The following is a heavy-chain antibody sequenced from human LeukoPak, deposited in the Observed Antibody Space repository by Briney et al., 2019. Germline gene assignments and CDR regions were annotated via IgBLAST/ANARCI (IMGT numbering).Heavy chain of an antibody. D-gene: IGHD6-19*01. J-gene: IGHJ3*02. CDR2: IYHSGST. CDR1: GGSISSSNW. Sequence: SETLSLTCAVSGGSISSSNWWSWVRQPPGKGLEWIGEIYHSGSTNYNPSLKSRVTISVDKSKNQFSLKLSSVTAADTAVYYCARGARPSYSSGWYVKDAFDIWGQGTMVTVSS. V-gene: IGHV4-4*02. CDR3: ARGARPSYSSGWYVKDAFDI.